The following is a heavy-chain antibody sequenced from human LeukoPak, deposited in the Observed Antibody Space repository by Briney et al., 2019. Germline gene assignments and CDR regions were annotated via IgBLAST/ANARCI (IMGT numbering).Heavy chain of an antibody. CDR3: ARGGSSNTDAFDI. CDR1: GGTFSSYA. D-gene: IGHD3-10*01. Sequence: SVKVSCKASGGTFSSYAISWVRQAPGQGLEWMGGIIPIFGTANYAQKFQGRVTITADESTSTAYMELSSLRSEDTAVYYCARGGSSNTDAFDIWGQGTMVTVSS. J-gene: IGHJ3*02. CDR2: IIPIFGTA. V-gene: IGHV1-69*01.